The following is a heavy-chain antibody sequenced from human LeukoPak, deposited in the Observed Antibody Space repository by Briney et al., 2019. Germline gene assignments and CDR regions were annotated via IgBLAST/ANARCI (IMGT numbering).Heavy chain of an antibody. Sequence: GGSLRLFCAASGFTFSNYEMNWVRQTPGKGLEWVSYISDHGKSRNYVDSVKGRFTISRDNAKNSLYLQMNSLRVEDTAVYFCARARIAAPLLDYWGQGTLVTVSS. CDR2: ISDHGKSR. V-gene: IGHV3-48*03. CDR3: ARARIAAPLLDY. CDR1: GFTFSNYE. D-gene: IGHD6-13*01. J-gene: IGHJ4*02.